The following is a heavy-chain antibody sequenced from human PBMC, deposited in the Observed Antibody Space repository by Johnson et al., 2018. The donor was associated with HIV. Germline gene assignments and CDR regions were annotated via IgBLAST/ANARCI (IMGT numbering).Heavy chain of an antibody. CDR2: ISYAGSNK. Sequence: VRLVESGGGLVQPGGSLRLSCAASGFTVSSNYMSWVRQAPGKGLEWVAVISYAGSNKYYADSVKGRFTISRDNSKNTLSLQMNSLRVEDTAMYYCAKARSLLDYGGFDAFDIWGQGTLVIVSS. V-gene: IGHV3-30*18. J-gene: IGHJ3*02. CDR3: AKARSLLDYGGFDAFDI. CDR1: GFTVSSNY. D-gene: IGHD4-23*01.